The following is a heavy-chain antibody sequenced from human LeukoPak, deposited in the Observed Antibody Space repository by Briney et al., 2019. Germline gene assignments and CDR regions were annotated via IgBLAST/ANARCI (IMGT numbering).Heavy chain of an antibody. CDR1: GFTFSDYS. J-gene: IGHJ4*02. V-gene: IGHV3-21*01. CDR2: INPTSTSI. Sequence: PGGSLRLSCAASGFTFSDYSINWVRQAPGKGLEWVSSINPTSTSIYYADAVKGRFTISRDNAKSSLYLQMNSLRAEDTALYYCERLRRNSDRSGYYYYYNYWGQGILVTVSS. CDR3: ERLRRNSDRSGYYYYYNY. D-gene: IGHD3-22*01.